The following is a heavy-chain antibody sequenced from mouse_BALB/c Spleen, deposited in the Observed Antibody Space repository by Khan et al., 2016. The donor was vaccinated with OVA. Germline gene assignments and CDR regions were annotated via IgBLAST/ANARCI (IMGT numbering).Heavy chain of an antibody. J-gene: IGHJ3*01. CDR2: ISPASGDT. CDR3: ARRNYFGYTFAY. CDR1: GYTFTDFY. D-gene: IGHD1-2*01. V-gene: IGHV1-77*01. Sequence: QVQLQQSGTELARPGASVNLSCKASGYTFTDFYINWVKQRSGQGLEWIGEISPASGDTYYNEKFKGKATLTADKSSSTAYMQLSSLTSEASAVYFCARRNYFGYTFAYWGQGTLVTVSA.